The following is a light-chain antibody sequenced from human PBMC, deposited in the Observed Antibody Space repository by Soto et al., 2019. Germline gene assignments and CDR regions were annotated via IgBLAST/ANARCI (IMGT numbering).Light chain of an antibody. V-gene: IGKV1-39*01. CDR1: QSISSY. Sequence: DIQMTQSPSSLAAPVGDRFTISCRASQSISSYLNWYQQKPGKAPKLLIYAASSLQSGVPSRFSGSGSGTDFTLTISSLQSQDFGFYYCQQYNEWPRTFGQGTKVDIK. CDR2: AAS. CDR3: QQYNEWPRT. J-gene: IGKJ2*01.